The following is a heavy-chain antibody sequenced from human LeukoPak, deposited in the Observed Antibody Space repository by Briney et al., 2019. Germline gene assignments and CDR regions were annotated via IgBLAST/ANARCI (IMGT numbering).Heavy chain of an antibody. CDR2: IYPRDGST. J-gene: IGHJ4*02. V-gene: IGHV1-46*01. Sequence: ASVKVSCKESGYTFTSNYIHWVRQAPGQGLEWMGMIYPRDGSTSYAQKFQSRVTVTRDTSTSTVHMELSGLRSEDTAVYYCARDQEGFDYWGQGTLVTVSS. CDR1: GYTFTSNY. CDR3: ARDQEGFDY.